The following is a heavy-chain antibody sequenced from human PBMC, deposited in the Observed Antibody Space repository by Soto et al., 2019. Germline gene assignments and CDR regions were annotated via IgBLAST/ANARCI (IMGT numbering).Heavy chain of an antibody. CDR3: ARGNGITMVRGNNWFDP. CDR2: IYHSGST. CDR1: GGSISSGGYS. Sequence: QLQLQESGSGLVKPSQTLSLTCAVSGGSISSGGYSWSWIWQPPGKGLEWIGYIYHSGSTYYNPSLKSRVTISVDRSKNQFSLKLSSVTAADTAVYYCARGNGITMVRGNNWFDPWGQGTLVTVSS. D-gene: IGHD3-10*01. V-gene: IGHV4-30-2*01. J-gene: IGHJ5*02.